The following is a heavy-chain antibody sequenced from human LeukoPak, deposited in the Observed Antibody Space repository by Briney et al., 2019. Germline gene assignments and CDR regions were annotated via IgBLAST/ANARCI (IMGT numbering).Heavy chain of an antibody. V-gene: IGHV4-59*10. Sequence: RASETLSLTCAVYGGSFSSYYWSWIRQPAGKGLEWIGRIYTSGSTNYNPSLKSRVTMSVDTSKNQFSLKLSSVTAADTAVYYCARGRGSGSYYWFDPWGQGTLVTVSS. CDR3: ARGRGSGSYYWFDP. CDR2: IYTSGST. D-gene: IGHD1-26*01. J-gene: IGHJ5*02. CDR1: GGSFSSYY.